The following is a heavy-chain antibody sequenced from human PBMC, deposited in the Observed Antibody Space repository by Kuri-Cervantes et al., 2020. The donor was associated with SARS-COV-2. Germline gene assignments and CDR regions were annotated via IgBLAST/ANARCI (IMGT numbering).Heavy chain of an antibody. Sequence: GGSLRLSCAASGFTFSSYAMSWVRQAPGKGLEWVSAISGSGGSTYYADSVKGRFTVSRDNAKNSLYLQMNSLRAEDTAVYYCARDVELVYGGYYFDYWGQGTLVTVSS. D-gene: IGHD4-23*01. CDR3: ARDVELVYGGYYFDY. CDR1: GFTFSSYA. V-gene: IGHV3-23*01. CDR2: ISGSGGST. J-gene: IGHJ4*02.